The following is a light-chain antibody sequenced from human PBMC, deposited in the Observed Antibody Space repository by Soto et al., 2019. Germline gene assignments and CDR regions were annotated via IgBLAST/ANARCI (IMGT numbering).Light chain of an antibody. CDR3: QQLNS. V-gene: IGKV1-9*01. CDR2: AAS. CDR1: QAITSS. J-gene: IGKJ3*01. Sequence: DIQLTQSPSFLSASVGDRITITCRASQAITSSLAWYQQKPGKAPKLLIYAASTLQSGVPSRFSGSGSGTEFTLTISSLQPEDFATYYCQQLNSFGPGTKVDIK.